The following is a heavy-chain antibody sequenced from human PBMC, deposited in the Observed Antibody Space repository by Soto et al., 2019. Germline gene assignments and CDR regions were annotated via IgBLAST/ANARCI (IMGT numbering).Heavy chain of an antibody. J-gene: IGHJ6*02. CDR2: IYPGDSDT. CDR1: GYSFTSYW. Sequence: GESLKISCKGSGYSFTSYWIGWVRQMPGKGLEWMGIIYPGDSDTRYSPSFQGQVTISADKSISTAYLQWSSLKASDTAMYYCARHSGSGSPYYYYYGMDVWGQGTTVTASS. CDR3: ARHSGSGSPYYYYYGMDV. V-gene: IGHV5-51*01. D-gene: IGHD3-10*01.